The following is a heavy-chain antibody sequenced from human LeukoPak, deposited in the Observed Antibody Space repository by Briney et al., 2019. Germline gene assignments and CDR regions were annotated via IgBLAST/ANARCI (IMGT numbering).Heavy chain of an antibody. CDR2: IGSSGGGI. CDR1: GFTFSTYT. V-gene: IGHV3-23*01. CDR3: ARDFTPEWFDIH. D-gene: IGHD3-3*01. J-gene: IGHJ4*02. Sequence: GGSLRLSCAASGFTFSTYTMYWVRHPPGKRLEWVSIIGSSGGGIHYADSVKGRFTISRDNSKNALYLQMNSLRADDTAVYYCARDFTPEWFDIHWGQGTLVTVS.